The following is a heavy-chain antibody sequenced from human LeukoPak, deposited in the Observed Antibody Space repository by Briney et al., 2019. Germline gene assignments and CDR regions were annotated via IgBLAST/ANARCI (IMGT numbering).Heavy chain of an antibody. CDR1: GGSISSYY. CDR3: ARLKEGIDY. D-gene: IGHD3-10*01. V-gene: IGHV4-59*08. Sequence: PSETLSLTCSVSGGSISSYYWSWIRQPPGKGLEWIGCIYYSGTTNYNPSLKSRVTISVDTSKNQFSLRLSSVTAADTAVYYCARLKEGIDYWGQGTLVTVSS. J-gene: IGHJ4*02. CDR2: IYYSGTT.